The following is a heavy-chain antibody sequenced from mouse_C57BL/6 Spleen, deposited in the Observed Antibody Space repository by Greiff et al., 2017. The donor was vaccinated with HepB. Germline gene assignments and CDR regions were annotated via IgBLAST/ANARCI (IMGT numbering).Heavy chain of an antibody. J-gene: IGHJ2*01. CDR1: GYTFTSYT. CDR3: ARGGYSDFYYFDY. CDR2: INPSSGYT. V-gene: IGHV1-4*01. Sequence: QVQLKESGAELARPGASVKMSCKASGYTFTSYTMHWVKRRPGQGLEWIGYINPSSGYTKYNQKFKDKATLTADKSSSTAYMQLSSLTSEDSAVYYCARGGYSDFYYFDYWGQGTTLTVSS. D-gene: IGHD2-3*01.